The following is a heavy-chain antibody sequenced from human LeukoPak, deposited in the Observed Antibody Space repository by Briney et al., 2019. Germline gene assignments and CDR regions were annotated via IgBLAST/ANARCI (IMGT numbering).Heavy chain of an antibody. CDR3: GGYAIEGGDASDI. CDR1: GFTFSSYW. J-gene: IGHJ3*02. V-gene: IGHV3-74*01. Sequence: PGGSLRLSCAASGFTFSSYWMHWVRQVPGKGLVWVSRIKTDGSSTSYADSVKGRFTISRDNAKNTLYLQMNSLRAEDTAVYFCGGYAIEGGDASDIWGQGTMVSVSS. D-gene: IGHD1-1*01. CDR2: IKTDGSST.